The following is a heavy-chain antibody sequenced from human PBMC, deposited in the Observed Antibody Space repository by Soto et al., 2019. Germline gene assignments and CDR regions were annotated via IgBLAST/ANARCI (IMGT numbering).Heavy chain of an antibody. CDR1: GFTFSNCN. Sequence: GGSLRLSCAASGFTFSNCNMNWVRQPPGKGLEWISYISSSSSIMHYADSVKGRFTVSRDNAKNSLYLQINSLRVEDTAIYYCATGGFDPWGQGTLVTVSS. CDR2: ISSSSSIM. J-gene: IGHJ5*02. V-gene: IGHV3-48*01. CDR3: ATGGFDP.